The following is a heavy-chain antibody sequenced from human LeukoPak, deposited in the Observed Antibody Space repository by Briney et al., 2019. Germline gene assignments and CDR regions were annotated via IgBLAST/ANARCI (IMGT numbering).Heavy chain of an antibody. Sequence: ASVKVSCKASGGTFSSYAISWVRQAPGQGLEWMGGIIPIFGTANYAQKFQGRVTITADESTSTAYMELSSLRSEDTAVYYCARDQGIVVVPAAARDYYYMDVWGKGTTVTVSS. V-gene: IGHV1-69*13. CDR3: ARDQGIVVVPAAARDYYYMDV. CDR1: GGTFSSYA. CDR2: IIPIFGTA. J-gene: IGHJ6*03. D-gene: IGHD2-2*01.